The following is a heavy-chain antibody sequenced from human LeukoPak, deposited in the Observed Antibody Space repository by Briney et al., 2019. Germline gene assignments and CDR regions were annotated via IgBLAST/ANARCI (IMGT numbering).Heavy chain of an antibody. V-gene: IGHV4-59*01. D-gene: IGHD6-13*01. J-gene: IGHJ4*02. CDR3: ARASAAGIYDY. Sequence: TSETLSLTCTVSGGSISSYYWSWIRQPPGKGLEWIGYIYYSGSTNYNPSLKSRVTISVDTSKNQFSLKLSSVTAADTAVYYCARASAAGIYDYWGQGTLVTVSS. CDR1: GGSISSYY. CDR2: IYYSGST.